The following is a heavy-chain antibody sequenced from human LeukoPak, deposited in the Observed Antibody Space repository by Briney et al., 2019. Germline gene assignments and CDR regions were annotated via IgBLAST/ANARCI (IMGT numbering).Heavy chain of an antibody. Sequence: SETLPLTCGVTGGSLSGYYWIWIRQTPTQELEWIGEINHSGSTNYNPSLKSRVTISVDTAKNQFYLSLTSLTAADTAVYYCARRRWSSSSVIGYWGRGTRVTVSP. CDR3: ARRRWSSSSVIGY. CDR1: GGSLSGYY. J-gene: IGHJ4*02. V-gene: IGHV4-34*01. CDR2: INHSGST. D-gene: IGHD6-6*01.